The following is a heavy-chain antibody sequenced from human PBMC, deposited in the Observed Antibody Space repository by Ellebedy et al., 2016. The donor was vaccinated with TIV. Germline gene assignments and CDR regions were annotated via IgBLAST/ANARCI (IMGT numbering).Heavy chain of an antibody. V-gene: IGHV3-23*01. J-gene: IGHJ4*02. Sequence: PGGSLRLSCAASGFTFSSYAMSWVRQAPGKGLEWVSTITTSGGGTYYADSVKGRFTISRDNSKNTLYLQMNSLRAEDTAEYYCAKDVASATYPFDYWGQGTLVTVSS. CDR1: GFTFSSYA. D-gene: IGHD6-19*01. CDR3: AKDVASATYPFDY. CDR2: ITTSGGGT.